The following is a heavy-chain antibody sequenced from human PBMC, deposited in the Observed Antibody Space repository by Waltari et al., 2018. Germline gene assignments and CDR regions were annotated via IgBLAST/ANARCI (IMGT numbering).Heavy chain of an antibody. CDR2: IYSCGST. J-gene: IGHJ4*02. CDR3: ARERSGWLDF. D-gene: IGHD6-19*01. CDR1: GVSVSRNY. Sequence: VQLVETGAGLIQPGGSLRLYCAASGVSVSRNYIRWVRQAPGTVLEWVSVIYSCGSTYYADSVKGRFTISRDNSNNTLYLQMHSLRAEDTAVYYCARERSGWLDFWGQGTLVTVSS. V-gene: IGHV3-53*02.